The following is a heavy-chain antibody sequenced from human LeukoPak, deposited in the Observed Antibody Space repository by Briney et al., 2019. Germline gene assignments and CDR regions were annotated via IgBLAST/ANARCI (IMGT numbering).Heavy chain of an antibody. CDR1: GFTVSSNY. D-gene: IGHD3/OR15-3a*01. CDR3: ARTGLGMYSFDY. Sequence: GGSLRLSCAASGFTVSSNYMSWVRQAPGKGLEWVSVIYSGGSTYYADSVKGRFTISSDNAKNSLFLQMNTLRAEDTAVYYCARTGLGMYSFDYWGQGTLVTVSS. V-gene: IGHV3-53*01. CDR2: IYSGGST. J-gene: IGHJ4*02.